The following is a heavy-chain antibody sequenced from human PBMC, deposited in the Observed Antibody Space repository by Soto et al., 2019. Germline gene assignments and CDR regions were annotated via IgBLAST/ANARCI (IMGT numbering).Heavy chain of an antibody. D-gene: IGHD2-8*02. Sequence: GESLKISCQASGYSFSNFWIAWVRQMPGEGLEWLGIIYPDDSDTRYSPSFLGQVTISADKSIKTTYLQWSSLKASDTAIYFCASSVLVTSTMNYFDLWGQGALVTVSS. CDR2: IYPDDSDT. V-gene: IGHV5-51*01. CDR1: GYSFSNFW. CDR3: ASSVLVTSTMNYFDL. J-gene: IGHJ4*02.